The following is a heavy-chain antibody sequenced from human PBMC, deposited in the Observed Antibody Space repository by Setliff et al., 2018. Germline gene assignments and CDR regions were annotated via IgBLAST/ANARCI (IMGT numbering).Heavy chain of an antibody. CDR2: IKEDGGEK. J-gene: IGHJ4*02. D-gene: IGHD2-15*01. CDR1: GFSVGGNY. V-gene: IGHV3-7*01. Sequence: GGSLRLSCAVSGFSVGGNYMTWVRQAPGKGLEWVANIKEDGGEKYYVDSVKGRFTISRDNAKNSLYLQMNSLRPEDTAVYYCARTCSGSGCYAGLESWGQGTPVTV. CDR3: ARTCSGSGCYAGLES.